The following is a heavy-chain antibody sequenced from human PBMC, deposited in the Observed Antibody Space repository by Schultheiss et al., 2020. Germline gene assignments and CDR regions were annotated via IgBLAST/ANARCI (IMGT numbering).Heavy chain of an antibody. CDR2: ISSSSSYI. J-gene: IGHJ4*02. D-gene: IGHD6-13*01. CDR1: GFTFSSYS. V-gene: IGHV3-21*01. Sequence: GGSLRLSCAASGFTFSSYSMNWVRQAPGKGLEWVSSISSSSSYIYYADSVKGRFTISRDNAKNSLYLQMNSLRAEDTAVYYCARGRPGQQGWYFDYWGQGTLVTVSS. CDR3: ARGRPGQQGWYFDY.